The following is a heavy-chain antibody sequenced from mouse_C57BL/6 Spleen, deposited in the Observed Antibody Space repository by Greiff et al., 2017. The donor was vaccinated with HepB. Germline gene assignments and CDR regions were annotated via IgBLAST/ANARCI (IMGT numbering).Heavy chain of an antibody. CDR1: GYTFTSYW. Sequence: QVQLQQPGAELVMPGASVKLSCKASGYTFTSYWMHWVKQRPGQGLEWIGEIDPSDSYTNYNQKFKGKSTLTVDKSSSAAYMQLSSLTSEDSAVYYCARGGDGYWDYWGQGTTLTGSS. V-gene: IGHV1-69*01. D-gene: IGHD2-3*01. J-gene: IGHJ2*01. CDR2: IDPSDSYT. CDR3: ARGGDGYWDY.